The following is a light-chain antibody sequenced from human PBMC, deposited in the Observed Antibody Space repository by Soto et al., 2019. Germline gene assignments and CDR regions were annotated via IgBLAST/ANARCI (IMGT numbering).Light chain of an antibody. J-gene: IGLJ1*01. Sequence: QSVLTQPASVSGSPGQSIAISCTGTSSDVGGYNYVSWYQQHPGKAPKLMIYDVTSRPSGVSDRFSGSKSGTTASLTISGLQAEDEADYYCCSYTSSTIYVFGTGT. CDR1: SSDVGGYNY. CDR3: CSYTSSTIYV. V-gene: IGLV2-14*03. CDR2: DVT.